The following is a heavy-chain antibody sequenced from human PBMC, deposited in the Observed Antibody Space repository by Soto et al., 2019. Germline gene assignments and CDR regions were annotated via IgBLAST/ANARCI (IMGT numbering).Heavy chain of an antibody. D-gene: IGHD3-22*01. J-gene: IGHJ4*02. CDR2: ISWNSGSI. CDR3: AKVIDYDSSGYYYIDY. Sequence: EVQLVESGGGLVQSGRSLRLSCAASGFTFDDYAMHWVRQAPGKGLEWVSSISWNSGSIAYADSEKGRFTISRDNLKNSLFLQMSNLRPEDTALYYCAKVIDYDSSGYYYIDYRGQGTLVTVSS. V-gene: IGHV3-9*01. CDR1: GFTFDDYA.